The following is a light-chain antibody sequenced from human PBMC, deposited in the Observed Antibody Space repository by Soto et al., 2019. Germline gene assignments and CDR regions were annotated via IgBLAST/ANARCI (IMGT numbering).Light chain of an antibody. CDR2: EVS. J-gene: IGLJ2*01. Sequence: QPASVSGSPGQSITISCTGTSSDVGGYKYVSWYQQHPGKAPKLMIYEVSNRPSGVSNRFSGSKSGNTASLTISGLQAEDEADYYCNSYTSSSTRVFGGGTKLTVL. CDR1: SSDVGGYKY. CDR3: NSYTSSSTRV. V-gene: IGLV2-14*01.